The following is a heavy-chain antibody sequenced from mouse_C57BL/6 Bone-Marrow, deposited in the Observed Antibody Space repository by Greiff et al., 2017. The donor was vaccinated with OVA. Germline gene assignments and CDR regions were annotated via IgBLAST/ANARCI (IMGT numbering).Heavy chain of an antibody. J-gene: IGHJ3*01. D-gene: IGHD1-1*01. CDR3: ASRLYYYGSTWFAY. CDR2: IYPRSGNT. Sequence: QVQLQQSGAELARPGASVKLSCKASGYTFTSYGISWVKQRPGQGLEWIGEIYPRSGNTYYNEKFKGKATLTADKSSSTAYMELRSLTSEDSAVYFCASRLYYYGSTWFAYWGQGTLVTVSA. CDR1: GYTFTSYG. V-gene: IGHV1-81*01.